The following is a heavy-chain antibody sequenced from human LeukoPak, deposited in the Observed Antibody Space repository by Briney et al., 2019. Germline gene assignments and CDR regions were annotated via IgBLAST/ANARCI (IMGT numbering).Heavy chain of an antibody. D-gene: IGHD4-23*01. J-gene: IGHJ4*02. V-gene: IGHV4-34*01. CDR1: GGSFSGYY. CDR3: ARTTVVTPGLDY. CDR2: INHSGST. Sequence: SETPSLTCAVYGGSFSGYYWSWIRQPPGKGLEWIGEINHSGSTNYNPSLKSRVTISVDTSKNQFSLKLSSVTAADTAVYYCARTTVVTPGLDYWGQGTLVTVSS.